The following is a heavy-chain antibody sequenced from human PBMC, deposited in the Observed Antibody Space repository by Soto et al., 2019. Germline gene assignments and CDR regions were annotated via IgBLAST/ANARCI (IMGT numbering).Heavy chain of an antibody. D-gene: IGHD6-19*01. CDR1: GFIFSNYD. Sequence: EVQLVESGGGLVQPGGSLRLSCAASGFIFSNYDMHWVRRPPGKGLEWLAAIGTTGHPYYPGSVKGRFSISRENARNSVYLQVDSLTVGDTAVYFYGRGNSGWYAEVGSWCQGTVVTVSS. V-gene: IGHV3-13*05. J-gene: IGHJ4*02. CDR3: GRGNSGWYAEVGS. CDR2: IGTTGHP.